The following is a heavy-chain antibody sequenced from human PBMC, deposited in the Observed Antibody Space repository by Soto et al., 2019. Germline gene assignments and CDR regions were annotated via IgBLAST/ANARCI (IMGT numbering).Heavy chain of an antibody. V-gene: IGHV3-23*01. Sequence: GGSLRLSCAASGFTFSSYAMSWVRQAPGKGLERVSPISGNGGSTYYADSVKGRFTISRDNSKNTLYLQMNSLRAEDTAIYYCAKDQGDYDSGYYYYGMDVWGQGTTVTVS. CDR3: AKDQGDYDSGYYYYGMDV. D-gene: IGHD3-10*01. CDR2: ISGNGGST. J-gene: IGHJ6*02. CDR1: GFTFSSYA.